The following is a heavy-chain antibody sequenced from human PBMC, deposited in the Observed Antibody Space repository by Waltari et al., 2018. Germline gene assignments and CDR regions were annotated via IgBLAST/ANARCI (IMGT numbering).Heavy chain of an antibody. J-gene: IGHJ3*02. CDR1: GCSISSGCYY. CDR2: IYDSGST. CDR3: ARAHTGLYDAFDI. V-gene: IGHV4-31*01. D-gene: IGHD3-16*01. Sequence: QVQLQESGPGLVTPSQTLSLTCTVSGCSISSGCYYWTWLRQHPGKGLEWIGYIYDSGSTYYNPSLKSLVTISVDTSKNQFSLKLSSVTAADTAVYYCARAHTGLYDAFDIWGQGTMVTVSS.